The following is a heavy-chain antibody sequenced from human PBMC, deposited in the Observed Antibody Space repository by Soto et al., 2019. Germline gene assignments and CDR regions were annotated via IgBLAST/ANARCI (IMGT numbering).Heavy chain of an antibody. Sequence: QVQMVESGGGVVQPGRSLRLSCAASGFTFSSYGMHWVRQAPGKGLEWVAVISYDGSNKYYADSVKGRFTISRDNSKNTLYLQMNSLRAEDTAVYYCAKDVVVGATPGLGDYYYYYGMDVWGQGTTVTGSS. CDR1: GFTFSSYG. D-gene: IGHD1-26*01. J-gene: IGHJ6*02. CDR2: ISYDGSNK. CDR3: AKDVVVGATPGLGDYYYYYGMDV. V-gene: IGHV3-30*18.